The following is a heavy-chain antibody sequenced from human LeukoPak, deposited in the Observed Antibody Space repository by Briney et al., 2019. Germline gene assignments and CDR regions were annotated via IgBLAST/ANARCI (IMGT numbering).Heavy chain of an antibody. CDR1: GYTFTSYY. V-gene: IGHV1-46*01. J-gene: IGHJ4*02. Sequence: EASVKVSCKASGYTFTSYYIHWVRQAPGQGLEWMGIINPSGGSTSYAQKFQGRVTMTRDTSTSTVYMELSSLRSEDTAVYYCARDRIWDGSGSWGQGTLVTVSS. CDR3: ARDRIWDGSGS. D-gene: IGHD3-10*01. CDR2: INPSGGST.